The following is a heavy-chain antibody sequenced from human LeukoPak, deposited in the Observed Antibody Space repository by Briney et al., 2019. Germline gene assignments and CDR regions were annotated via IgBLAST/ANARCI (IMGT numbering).Heavy chain of an antibody. CDR3: ARVNHYGDYGNPLKFDY. CDR1: GGSISSGDYY. CDR2: IYYSGST. D-gene: IGHD4-17*01. V-gene: IGHV4-30-4*01. J-gene: IGHJ4*02. Sequence: SETLSLTCTVSGGSISSGDYYWSWIRRPPGKGLEWIGYIYYSGSTYYNPSLKSRVTISVDTSKNQFSLKLSSVTAADTAVYYCARVNHYGDYGNPLKFDYWGQGTLVTVSS.